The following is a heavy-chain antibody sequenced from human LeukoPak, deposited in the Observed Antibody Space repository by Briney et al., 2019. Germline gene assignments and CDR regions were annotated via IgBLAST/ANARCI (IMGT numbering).Heavy chain of an antibody. V-gene: IGHV4-4*07. D-gene: IGHD3-22*01. CDR3: ARESFNRWLSIDY. CDR2: IYTSGST. J-gene: IGHJ4*02. Sequence: SETLSLTCTVSGDPIISYYWTWIRQPAGKGLEWIGRIYTSGSTHYNPSLKSRITMSVDTSKNQFFLSLSSVTAADTAVYCCARESFNRWLSIDYWGQGTLVTVSS. CDR1: GDPIISYY.